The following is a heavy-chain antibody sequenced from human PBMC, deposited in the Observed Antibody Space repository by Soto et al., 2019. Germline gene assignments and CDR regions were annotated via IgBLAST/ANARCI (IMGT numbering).Heavy chain of an antibody. J-gene: IGHJ6*02. CDR1: GYSFTSYW. D-gene: IGHD3-10*01. CDR3: ARPVFRGTYYYYAMDV. V-gene: IGHV5-51*01. CDR2: IYPGDSDT. Sequence: LGGSLKISCEWSGYSFTSYWIGWVRQKPGKGLEWMGIIYPGDSDTRYSPSFQGQVTISADKSISTAYLQWSSLKASDTAMYYCARPVFRGTYYYYAMDVWGQGTTVTVSS.